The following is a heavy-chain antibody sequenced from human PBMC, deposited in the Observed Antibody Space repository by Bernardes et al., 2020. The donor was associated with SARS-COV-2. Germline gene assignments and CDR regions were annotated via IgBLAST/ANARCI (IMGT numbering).Heavy chain of an antibody. Sequence: GGSLRLSCVASGFIFTKCDMSWVRQAPGKELEWISGISGSGSTTYYADSVKGRFTISRDNSRNTLFLQMDSLRAEDTAVYYCAKDDIRPLFGAPVYDSWGQGTLVTVSS. J-gene: IGHJ4*02. CDR1: GFIFTKCD. CDR2: ISGSGSTT. D-gene: IGHD3-3*01. V-gene: IGHV3-23*01. CDR3: AKDDIRPLFGAPVYDS.